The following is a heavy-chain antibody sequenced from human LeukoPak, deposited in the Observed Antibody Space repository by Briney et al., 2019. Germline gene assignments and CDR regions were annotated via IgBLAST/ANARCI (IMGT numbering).Heavy chain of an antibody. CDR2: IRYDGSNK. J-gene: IGHJ4*02. V-gene: IGHV3-30*02. Sequence: PGGSLRLSCAASGFTFSSYGMHWVRQAPGKGLEWVAFIRYDGSNKYYADSVKGRFTISRDNSKNTLYLQMNSLRAEDTAVYYCAKDFKGIVVVAATSYWGQGTLVTVSS. CDR3: AKDFKGIVVVAATSY. CDR1: GFTFSSYG. D-gene: IGHD2-15*01.